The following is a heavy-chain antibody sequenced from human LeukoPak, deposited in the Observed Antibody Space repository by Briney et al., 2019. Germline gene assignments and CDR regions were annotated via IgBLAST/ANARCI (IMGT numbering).Heavy chain of an antibody. CDR1: GFPFSSYW. Sequence: HPGGSLRLSCVASGFPFSSYWMTWVRQAPGKGLEWVANIKQDGSKKSYVDPVKGRFTISRDNAKNSLYLQMNSLRAEDTAIYYCTRVGYIDEGIDYWGRGTLVTVSS. J-gene: IGHJ4*02. D-gene: IGHD5-24*01. V-gene: IGHV3-7*04. CDR2: IKQDGSKK. CDR3: TRVGYIDEGIDY.